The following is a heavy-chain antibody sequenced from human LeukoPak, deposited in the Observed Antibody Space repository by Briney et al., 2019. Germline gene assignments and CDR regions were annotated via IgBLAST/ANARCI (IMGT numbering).Heavy chain of an antibody. V-gene: IGHV3-48*04. CDR1: GFTFSSYS. Sequence: GGSLRLSCAASGFTFSSYSMNWVRQAPGKGLEWVSYISSSSSTIYYADSVKGRFTISRDNAKNSLYLQMNSLRAEDTAVYYCARDDSSGYYDYWGQGTLVTVSS. CDR3: ARDDSSGYYDY. D-gene: IGHD3-22*01. CDR2: ISSSSSTI. J-gene: IGHJ4*02.